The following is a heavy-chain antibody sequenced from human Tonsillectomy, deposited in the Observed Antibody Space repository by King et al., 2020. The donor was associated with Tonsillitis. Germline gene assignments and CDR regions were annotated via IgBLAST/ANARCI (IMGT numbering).Heavy chain of an antibody. V-gene: IGHV3-7*03. CDR2: IKQYGAEK. Sequence: LVESGGGLVHPGGSLRLSCAASGFTFSNYWMSWVRQAPGKGLEWVANIKQYGAEKYYVDSVMGRFSISRDNAKNSLYLQMNSLRAEDTAVYYCATYYDGSGYNDAFDIWGQGTMVTVSS. CDR3: ATYYDGSGYNDAFDI. CDR1: GFTFSNYW. J-gene: IGHJ3*02. D-gene: IGHD3-22*01.